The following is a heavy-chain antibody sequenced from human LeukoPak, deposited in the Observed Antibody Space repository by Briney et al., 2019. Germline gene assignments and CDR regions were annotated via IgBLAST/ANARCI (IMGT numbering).Heavy chain of an antibody. CDR2: IKQDGSEK. V-gene: IGHV3-7*01. D-gene: IGHD6-19*01. CDR1: GFTFSSYW. Sequence: GGSLRLSCAASGFTFSSYWMSWVRQAPGKGLEWVANIKQDGSEKYYVDSVKGRFTISRDNAKNSLYLQMNSLRAEDTAVYYCARDRVSSSRGYNWFDPWGQGTLVTVSS. J-gene: IGHJ5*02. CDR3: ARDRVSSSRGYNWFDP.